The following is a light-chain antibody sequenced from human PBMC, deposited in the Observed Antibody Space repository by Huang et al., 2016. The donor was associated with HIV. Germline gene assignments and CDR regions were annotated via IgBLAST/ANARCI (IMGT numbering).Light chain of an antibody. CDR2: GAS. V-gene: IGKV3-15*01. Sequence: VMTQSPATLSVSPGERATLSCRASESILRNLAWYQQRPGQPPRLLFYGASVRRPGIPDRFRGSWSGTEFSLTISSLQSEDFAVYYCQQYNKWPPYTYGQGTKLEIK. CDR1: ESILRN. CDR3: QQYNKWPPYT. J-gene: IGKJ2*01.